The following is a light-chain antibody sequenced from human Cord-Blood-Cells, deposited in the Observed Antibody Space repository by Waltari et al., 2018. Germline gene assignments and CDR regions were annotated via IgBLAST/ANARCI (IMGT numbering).Light chain of an antibody. CDR3: QQSYSTPT. V-gene: IGKV1-39*01. J-gene: IGKJ5*01. CDR2: AAS. Sequence: DIQMTQSPYSLSASVGDRVTITCRASQSISSYLNWYQPKPGKAPKLLIYAASSLQSGVPSRFSGSGSGTDFTLTISSLQPEDFATYYCQQSYSTPTFGQGTRLEIK. CDR1: QSISSY.